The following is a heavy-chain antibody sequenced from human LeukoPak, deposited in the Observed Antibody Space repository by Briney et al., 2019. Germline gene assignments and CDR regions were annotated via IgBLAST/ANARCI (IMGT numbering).Heavy chain of an antibody. J-gene: IGHJ6*03. CDR2: IYYSGST. CDR1: GGSISSSSYY. D-gene: IGHD3-10*01. CDR3: ARRAGSGSRFTHYYYYYYMDV. Sequence: SETLSLTCTVSGGSISSSSYYWGWIRQPPGKGLEWIGSIYYSGSTYSNPSLQSRVTISVDTSKNQFSLKLSSVTAADTAVYYCARRAGSGSRFTHYYYYYYMDVWDKGTTVTISS. V-gene: IGHV4-39*01.